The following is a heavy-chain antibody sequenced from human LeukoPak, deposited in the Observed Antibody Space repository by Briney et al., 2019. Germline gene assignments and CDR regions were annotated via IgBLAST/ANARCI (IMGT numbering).Heavy chain of an antibody. J-gene: IGHJ4*02. CDR2: IRRKSGII. D-gene: IGHD2-2*01. Sequence: GRSLRLSCVASGSIPDDYAMHWVRHVSGKGLEWVAGIRRKSGIIDYADSVKGRFTISRDNPKNSLFLQMNSLRPDDTALYFCAKDFGERTAASAFWGQGALVTVSS. CDR3: AKDFGERTAASAF. V-gene: IGHV3-9*02. CDR1: GSIPDDYA.